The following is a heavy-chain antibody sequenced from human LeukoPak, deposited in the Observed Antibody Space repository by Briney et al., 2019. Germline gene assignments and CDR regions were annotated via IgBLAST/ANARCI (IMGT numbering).Heavy chain of an antibody. J-gene: IGHJ6*03. CDR2: IYPGDSDT. V-gene: IGHV5-51*01. Sequence: GESLEISCKGSGYSFTSYWIGWVRQMPGKGLEWMGIIYPGDSDTRYSPSFQGQVTISADKSISTAYLQWSSLKASDTAMYYCARVILRMDYYYYMDVWGKGTTVTVSS. CDR3: ARVILRMDYYYYMDV. CDR1: GYSFTSYW. D-gene: IGHD3-16*01.